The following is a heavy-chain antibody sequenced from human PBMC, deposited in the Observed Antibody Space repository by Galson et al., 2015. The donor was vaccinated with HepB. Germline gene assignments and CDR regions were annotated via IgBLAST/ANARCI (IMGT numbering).Heavy chain of an antibody. Sequence: SVKVSCKASGGTFSSYAISWVRQAPGQGLEWMGRIIPILGIANYAQKFQGRVTITADKSTSTAYMELSSLRSEDTAVYYCARERQQPFYYYGMDVWGQGTTVTVSS. D-gene: IGHD6-13*01. CDR2: IIPILGIA. CDR3: ARERQQPFYYYGMDV. CDR1: GGTFSSYA. V-gene: IGHV1-69*04. J-gene: IGHJ6*02.